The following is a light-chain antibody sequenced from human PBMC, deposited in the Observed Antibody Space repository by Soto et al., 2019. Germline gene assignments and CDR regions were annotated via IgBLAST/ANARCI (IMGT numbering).Light chain of an antibody. Sequence: EIVMTQCPATLSVSPGERATLSCRASQSVSSNFAWYQQKPGQAPRLLIYGASTRATGIPARFSGSGSGTMFTLTISSLQSEDFAVYYCQQYNDWPRALTFGGGTKVEIK. CDR2: GAS. J-gene: IGKJ4*01. CDR3: QQYNDWPRALT. V-gene: IGKV3-15*01. CDR1: QSVSSN.